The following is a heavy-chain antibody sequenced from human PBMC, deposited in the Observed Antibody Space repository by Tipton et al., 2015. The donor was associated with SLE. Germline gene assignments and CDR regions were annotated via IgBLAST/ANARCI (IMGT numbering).Heavy chain of an antibody. CDR2: IYHTGST. CDR1: GDSITSGAYY. CDR3: ARDRAMGFYFDY. J-gene: IGHJ4*02. Sequence: LRLSCTVSGDSITSGAYYWSWIRQRPEEGLEWIGYIYHTGSTYYNPSLESRVVISVDTSKNQFSLKLNSVTAADTAVYFCARDRAMGFYFDYWGQGTLVTVSS. V-gene: IGHV4-31*02.